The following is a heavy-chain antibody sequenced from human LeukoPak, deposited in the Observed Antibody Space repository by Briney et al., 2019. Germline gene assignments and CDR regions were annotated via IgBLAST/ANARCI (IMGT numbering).Heavy chain of an antibody. J-gene: IGHJ3*02. Sequence: SETLSLTCTVSGGSISSGSYYWSWIRQPAVKGLEWIGRIYTSGSTNYNPSLKSRVTISVDTSKNQFSLKLSSVTAADTAVYYCARWAFDRSVRGPSADAFDIWGQGTMVTVSS. D-gene: IGHD3-10*01. CDR1: GGSISSGSYY. CDR3: ARWAFDRSVRGPSADAFDI. V-gene: IGHV4-61*02. CDR2: IYTSGST.